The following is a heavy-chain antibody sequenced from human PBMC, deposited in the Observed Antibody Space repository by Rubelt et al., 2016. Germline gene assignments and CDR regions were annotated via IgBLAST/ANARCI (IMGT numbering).Heavy chain of an antibody. CDR1: GFTFDDYA. CDR3: AKDITPKWLLLHDAFDI. J-gene: IGHJ3*02. V-gene: IGHV3-9*01. CDR2: ISWNSGSI. Sequence: GGGLVQPGRSLRLSCAASGFTFDDYAMHWVRQAPGKGLEWVSGISWNSGSIGYADSVKGRFTISRDNAKNSLYLQMNSLRAEDTALYYCAKDITPKWLLLHDAFDIWGQGTMVTVSS. D-gene: IGHD3-22*01.